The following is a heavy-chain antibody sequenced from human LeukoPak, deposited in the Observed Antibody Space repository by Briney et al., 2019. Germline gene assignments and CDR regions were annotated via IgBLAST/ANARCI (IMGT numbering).Heavy chain of an antibody. CDR2: IYTSGST. CDR1: GGSISSGSYY. Sequence: SETLSLTCTVSGGSISSGSYYWSWIRQPAGKGLEWIGRIYTSGSTNYNPSLKSRLTMSIDTSKKQFSLKLTSVTAADTAVYYCARVRLERGHFDYWGQGTLVTVSS. D-gene: IGHD1-1*01. J-gene: IGHJ4*02. V-gene: IGHV4-61*02. CDR3: ARVRLERGHFDY.